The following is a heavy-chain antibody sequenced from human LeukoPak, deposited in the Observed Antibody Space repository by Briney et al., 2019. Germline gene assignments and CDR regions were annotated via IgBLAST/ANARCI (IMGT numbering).Heavy chain of an antibody. V-gene: IGHV3-7*01. J-gene: IGHJ6*02. CDR3: ARASGHSSGWRHYYYGMDV. CDR1: GFTFSSYW. Sequence: PGGSLRLSCAASGFTFSSYWMSWVRQAPGKGLEWVANIKQDGSEKYYVDSVKGRFTISRDNAKNSLYLQMNSLRAEDTAVYYCARASGHSSGWRHYYYGMDVWGQGTTVTVSS. CDR2: IKQDGSEK. D-gene: IGHD6-19*01.